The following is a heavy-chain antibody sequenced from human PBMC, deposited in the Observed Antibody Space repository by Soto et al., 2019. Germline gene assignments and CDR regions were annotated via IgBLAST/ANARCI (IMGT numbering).Heavy chain of an antibody. CDR2: ISYDGSNK. J-gene: IGHJ6*02. Sequence: LRLSCAASGFTFSSYAMHWVRQAPGKGLEWVAVISYDGSNKYYADSVKGRFTISRDNSKNTLYLQMNSLRAEDTAVYYCARDLIPLAAAGTLYYYYYYGMDVWGQGTTVTVS. V-gene: IGHV3-30-3*01. CDR1: GFTFSSYA. D-gene: IGHD6-13*01. CDR3: ARDLIPLAAAGTLYYYYYYGMDV.